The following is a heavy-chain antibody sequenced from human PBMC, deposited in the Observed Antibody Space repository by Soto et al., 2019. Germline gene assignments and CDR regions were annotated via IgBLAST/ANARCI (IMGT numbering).Heavy chain of an antibody. D-gene: IGHD5-18*01. J-gene: IGHJ3*02. CDR1: GYTFTGYY. Sequence: ASVKVSCKASGYTFTGYYMHWVRQAPGQGLEWMGWINPNSGGTNYAQKFQGRVTMTRDTSISTAYMELSRLRSDDTAVYYCARDMDTDMVTGAFDIWGQGTMVTVSS. CDR3: ARDMDTDMVTGAFDI. CDR2: INPNSGGT. V-gene: IGHV1-2*02.